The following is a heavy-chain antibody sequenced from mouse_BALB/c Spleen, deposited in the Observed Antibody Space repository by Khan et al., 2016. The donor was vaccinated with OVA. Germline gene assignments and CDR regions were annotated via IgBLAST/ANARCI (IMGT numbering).Heavy chain of an antibody. J-gene: IGHJ4*01. CDR3: ARGSSRAMDY. V-gene: IGHV9-3-1*01. Sequence: QIQLVQSGPELKKPGETVKISCKASGYTFTNYGMNWVKQAPGKGLKWMGWIYTYTGAPTYADDFKGRFAFSLESSASTTYLQINNLTNEDTATYICARGSSRAMDYWGQGTSVTVSS. CDR1: GYTFTNYG. CDR2: IYTYTGAP. D-gene: IGHD1-1*01.